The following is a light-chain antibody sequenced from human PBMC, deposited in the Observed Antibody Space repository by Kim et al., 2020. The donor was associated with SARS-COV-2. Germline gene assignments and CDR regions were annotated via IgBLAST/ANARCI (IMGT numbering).Light chain of an antibody. J-gene: IGKJ4*01. Sequence: EIVMTQSPATLSVSPGERATLSCRASQSVSSNLAWYQQKPGQAPRLLIYGASTRATGITARFSVSGSGTEFTLTISSLQSEDFAVYYCQQYNNWLLTFGRGTKVDIK. CDR1: QSVSSN. CDR2: GAS. V-gene: IGKV3-15*01. CDR3: QQYNNWLLT.